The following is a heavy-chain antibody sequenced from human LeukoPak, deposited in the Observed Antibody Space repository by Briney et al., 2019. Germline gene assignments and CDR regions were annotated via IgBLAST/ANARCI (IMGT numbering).Heavy chain of an antibody. CDR2: IYYSGST. V-gene: IGHV4-59*08. D-gene: IGHD2-2*01. J-gene: IGHJ5*02. Sequence: SETLSLTCTVSGGSISSYYWSWIRQPPGKGLEWIGYIYYSGSTYYNPSLKSRVTISVDTSKNQFSLKLSSVTAADTAVYYCARQDIVVVPAAIPYWFDPWGQGTLVTVSS. CDR3: ARQDIVVVPAAIPYWFDP. CDR1: GGSISSYY.